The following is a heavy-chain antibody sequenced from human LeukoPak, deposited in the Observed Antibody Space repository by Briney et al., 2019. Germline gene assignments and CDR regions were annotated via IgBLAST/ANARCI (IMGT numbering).Heavy chain of an antibody. J-gene: IGHJ6*03. CDR3: ARSVEGYCSGGSCYSYYYYMDV. CDR1: GGSISSYY. CDR2: IYYSGST. D-gene: IGHD2-15*01. V-gene: IGHV4-59*01. Sequence: SETLSLTCTVSGGSISSYYWSWIRQPPGKGLEWIGYIYYSGSTNYNSSLKSRVTISVDTSKNQFSLKLSSVTAADTAVYYCARSVEGYCSGGSCYSYYYYMDVWGKGTTVTVSS.